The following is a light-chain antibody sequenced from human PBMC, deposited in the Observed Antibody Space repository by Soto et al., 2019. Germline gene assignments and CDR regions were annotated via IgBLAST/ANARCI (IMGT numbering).Light chain of an antibody. J-gene: IGLJ1*01. Sequence: QSALTQPASVSGSPGQSITISCTGTSSDVGGYNYVSWYQQHPGKAPKLMIYDVSNRPSGVSNRFSGSKSGNTASLTISGLHAEDEADYYCSSYTSSSTRLYVFGTGTKVTVL. CDR3: SSYTSSSTRLYV. CDR1: SSDVGGYNY. CDR2: DVS. V-gene: IGLV2-14*01.